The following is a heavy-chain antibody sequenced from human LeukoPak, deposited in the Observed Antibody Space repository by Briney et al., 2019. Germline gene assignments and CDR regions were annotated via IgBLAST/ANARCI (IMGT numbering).Heavy chain of an antibody. V-gene: IGHV4-59*01. J-gene: IGHJ4*02. CDR2: LYYSRSP. CDR1: GGSISSFY. Sequence: SETLSLTCTVSGGSISSFYWSWIRQPPGKGLEWIGYLYYSRSPNYNPSLKSRVTISLDTSKNQFSLKLISVTAADTAVYYCARGVGSGYTDYWGQGALVTVSS. D-gene: IGHD3-22*01. CDR3: ARGVGSGYTDY.